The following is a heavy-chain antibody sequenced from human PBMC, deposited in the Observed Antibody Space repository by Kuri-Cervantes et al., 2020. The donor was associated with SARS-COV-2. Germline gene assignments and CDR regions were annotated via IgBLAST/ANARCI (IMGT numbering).Heavy chain of an antibody. CDR3: ARDRTGPYYYYGMDV. V-gene: IGHV3-21*01. CDR2: ISSSSSYI. J-gene: IGHJ6*02. Sequence: GESLKISCAASGFTFSSYSMNWVRQAPGKGLEWVSSISSSSSYIYYADSVKGRFTISRDNAKNSLYLQMNSLRAEDTAVYYCARDRTGPYYYYGMDVWGQGTTVTVSS. CDR1: GFTFSSYS. D-gene: IGHD7-27*01.